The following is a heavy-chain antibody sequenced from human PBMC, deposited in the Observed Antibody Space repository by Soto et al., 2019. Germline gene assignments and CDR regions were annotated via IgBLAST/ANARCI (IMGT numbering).Heavy chain of an antibody. CDR2: IYYSGST. V-gene: IGHV4-30-4*01. CDR3: ARAQGSGFLVS. CDR1: GGSISSGDYY. D-gene: IGHD3-10*01. J-gene: IGHJ4*02. Sequence: SETLSLTCVVSGGSISSGDYYWSWIRQPPGKGLEWIGYIYYSGSTYYNPSLKSRVTISVDTSKNQFSLKLSSVTAADTAVYYCARAQGSGFLVSWGQGTLVTVSS.